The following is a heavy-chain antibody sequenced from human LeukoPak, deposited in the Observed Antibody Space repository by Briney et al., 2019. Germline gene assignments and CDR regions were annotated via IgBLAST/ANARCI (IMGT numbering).Heavy chain of an antibody. CDR1: GFTFSSYN. V-gene: IGHV3-21*04. CDR3: AKGIELWLTYFDH. J-gene: IGHJ4*02. CDR2: ISSTSSYR. Sequence: GGSLRLSCAASGFTFSSYNMNWVRQAPGKGLEWVSSISSTSSYRYYGDSVKGRFTTSRDNAKNSLYLQMNSLRAEDTAVYYCAKGIELWLTYFDHWGQGTLVTASS. D-gene: IGHD5-18*01.